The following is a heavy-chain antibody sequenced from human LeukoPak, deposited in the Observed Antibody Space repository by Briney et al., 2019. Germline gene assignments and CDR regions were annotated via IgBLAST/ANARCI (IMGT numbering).Heavy chain of an antibody. J-gene: IGHJ4*02. Sequence: SETLSLTCTVSGGSISNYYWSWIRQPPGKGLEWIGYIYYSGSTIYNPSLKSRVTISVDTSKNQFSLKLSSVTAADTAVYYCARGPYYYDSSGYYLGYWGQGTLVTVSS. CDR1: GGSISNYY. CDR3: ARGPYYYDSSGYYLGY. CDR2: IYYSGST. V-gene: IGHV4-59*01. D-gene: IGHD3-22*01.